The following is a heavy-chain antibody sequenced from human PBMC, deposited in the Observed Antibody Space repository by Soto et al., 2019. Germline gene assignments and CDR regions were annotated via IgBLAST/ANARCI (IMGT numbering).Heavy chain of an antibody. CDR3: ARGSGSAGAFDI. CDR1: GGTFSRHA. D-gene: IGHD1-26*01. CDR2: IIPIFGTA. Sequence: QVQLVQSGAEVRKPGSSVKVSCKASGGTFSRHAISWVRQAPGQGLEWMGGIIPIFGTANHAQKFQGRVTITADESTSTAYMELSSLRSEDTAVYYCARGSGSAGAFDIWGQGTMVTVSS. V-gene: IGHV1-69*01. J-gene: IGHJ3*02.